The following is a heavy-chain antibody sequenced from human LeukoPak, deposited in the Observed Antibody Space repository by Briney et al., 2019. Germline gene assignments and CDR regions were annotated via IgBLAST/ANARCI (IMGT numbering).Heavy chain of an antibody. CDR1: GFILNTYA. J-gene: IGHJ3*02. D-gene: IGHD1-26*01. Sequence: GGSPRLSCAASGFILNTYALSWVRQAPGKGLEWVSSISASGANRYFPDSMKGRLIISRDNSKNTVYLQLNSLRFEDTAVYYCARVREGALPDALDIWGQGTLVTVSS. V-gene: IGHV3-23*01. CDR2: ISASGANR. CDR3: ARVREGALPDALDI.